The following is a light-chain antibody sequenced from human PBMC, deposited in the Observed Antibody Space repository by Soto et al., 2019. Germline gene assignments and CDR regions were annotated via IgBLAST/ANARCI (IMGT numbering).Light chain of an antibody. CDR3: QQYNSYYWT. Sequence: DIQMTQSPSTLSASVGDRVTITCRTCQSISSWLAWYQQKPGKAPKLLIYDASSLESGVPSRFSGSGSGTEFTLTIGSLQPDDFATDYCQQYNSYYWTFGQGTKVEIK. V-gene: IGKV1-5*01. CDR2: DAS. CDR1: QSISSW. J-gene: IGKJ1*01.